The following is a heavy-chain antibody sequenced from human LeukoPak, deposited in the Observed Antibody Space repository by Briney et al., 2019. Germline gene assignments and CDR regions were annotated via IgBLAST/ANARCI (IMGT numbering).Heavy chain of an antibody. CDR3: ATKYYDFWSGYSYNWFDP. CDR1: GYALTELS. V-gene: IGHV1-24*01. J-gene: IGHJ5*02. Sequence: ASVKVSCKVSGYALTELSMHWVRQAPGKGLEWMGGFDPEDGETIYAQKFQGRVTMTEDTSTDTAYMELSSLRSEDTAVYYCATKYYDFWSGYSYNWFDPWGQGTLVTVSS. D-gene: IGHD3-3*01. CDR2: FDPEDGET.